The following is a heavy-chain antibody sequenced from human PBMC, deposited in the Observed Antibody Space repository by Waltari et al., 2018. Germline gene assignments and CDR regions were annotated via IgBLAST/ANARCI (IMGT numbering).Heavy chain of an antibody. CDR2: ISGSGATP. J-gene: IGHJ4*02. CDR1: GFSFIGFG. V-gene: IGHV3-23*01. CDR3: AKGSRGYTNYFFDS. D-gene: IGHD3-16*02. Sequence: EVQLLESAGGLVQPGVALRLSCSASGFSFIGFGITWVRQAPGEGLECVASISGSGATPFYADSVKGRFTIVRDNSRDTVYLQMNSLRVDDSAVYYCAKGSRGYTNYFFDSWGQGTLVSVSS.